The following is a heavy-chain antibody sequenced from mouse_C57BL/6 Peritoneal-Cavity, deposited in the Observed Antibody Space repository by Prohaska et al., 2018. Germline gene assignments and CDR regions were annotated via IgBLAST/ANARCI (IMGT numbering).Heavy chain of an antibody. Sequence: DVQLQESGPGLVTPSQSLSLTCSVTGYSITSGYYWNWIRQFPGNKLEWMGYISYDGSNNYNPSLKNRISITRDTSKNQFFLKLNSVTTEDTATYYCARNFGYWGQGTTLTVSS. CDR1: GYSITSGYY. CDR2: ISYDGSN. V-gene: IGHV3-6*01. J-gene: IGHJ2*01. CDR3: ARNFGY.